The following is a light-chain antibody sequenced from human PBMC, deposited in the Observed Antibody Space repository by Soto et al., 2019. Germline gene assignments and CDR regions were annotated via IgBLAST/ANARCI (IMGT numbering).Light chain of an antibody. CDR3: QQYNNWPT. Sequence: EIVMTQSPATLSVSPGERATLSCRASQNIDNYLAWYQQKPGQAPRLLIYTASTRATGIAARFSGSGSGTEFTLTISSLQSEDFAVYYCQQYNNWPTFGQGTKVEIK. J-gene: IGKJ1*01. CDR2: TAS. V-gene: IGKV3-15*01. CDR1: QNIDNY.